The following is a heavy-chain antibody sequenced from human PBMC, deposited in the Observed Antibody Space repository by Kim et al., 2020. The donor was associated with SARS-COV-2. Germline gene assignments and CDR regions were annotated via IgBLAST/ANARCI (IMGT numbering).Heavy chain of an antibody. CDR3: AREAQENSSGWYVPPGVFDY. J-gene: IGHJ4*02. D-gene: IGHD6-19*01. Sequence: SETLSLTCTVSGGSISSYYWSWIRQPPGKGLEWIGYIYYSGSTNYNPSLKSRVTISVDTSKNQFSLKLSSVTAADTAVYYCAREAQENSSGWYVPPGVFDYWGQGTLVTVSS. CDR2: IYYSGST. CDR1: GGSISSYY. V-gene: IGHV4-59*01.